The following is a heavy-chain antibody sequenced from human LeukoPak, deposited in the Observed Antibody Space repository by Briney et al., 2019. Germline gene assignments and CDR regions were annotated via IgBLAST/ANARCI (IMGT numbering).Heavy chain of an antibody. Sequence: PSETLSLTCAVYGGSFSGYYWSWIRQPPGKGLERIAEIHHSGSTNYNPSLKSRVTMSVDTSKNQFSLKLSSVTAADTAVYYCARQGGYSYGPRVYYFDYWGQGTLVTVSS. CDR1: GGSFSGYY. D-gene: IGHD5-18*01. J-gene: IGHJ4*02. V-gene: IGHV4-34*01. CDR2: IHHSGST. CDR3: ARQGGYSYGPRVYYFDY.